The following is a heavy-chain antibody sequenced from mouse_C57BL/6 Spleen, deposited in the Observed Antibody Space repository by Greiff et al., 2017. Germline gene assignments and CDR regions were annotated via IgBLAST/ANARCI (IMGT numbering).Heavy chain of an antibody. D-gene: IGHD2-3*01. CDR2: IFTGSCST. CDR3: SSRGDFDALNAKDY. CDR1: GYTFTGYW. V-gene: IGHV1-55*01. Sequence: VQLQQPGAELVKPGASLKMSCTASGYTFTGYWITWVKQSPGQGLEWVGDIFTGSCSTNYNEKFKSKVTLTVDTSSSTAYMQLSSLTSEDSAVYDCSSRGDFDALNAKDYRGQGTSVTVAT. J-gene: IGHJ4*01.